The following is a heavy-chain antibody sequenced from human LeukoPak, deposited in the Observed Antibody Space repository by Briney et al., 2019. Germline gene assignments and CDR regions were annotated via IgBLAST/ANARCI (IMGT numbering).Heavy chain of an antibody. V-gene: IGHV3-49*04. CDR3: TRVGDIVVVPAALWFDY. CDR1: GFTFGDYA. D-gene: IGHD2-2*01. J-gene: IGHJ4*02. Sequence: GRSLRLSCTASGFTFGDYAMSWVRQAPGKGLEWVGFIRSKAYGGTTEYAASVKGRFTISRDDSKSIAYLQMNSLKTEDTAVYYCTRVGDIVVVPAALWFDYWDQGTLVTVSS. CDR2: IRSKAYGGTT.